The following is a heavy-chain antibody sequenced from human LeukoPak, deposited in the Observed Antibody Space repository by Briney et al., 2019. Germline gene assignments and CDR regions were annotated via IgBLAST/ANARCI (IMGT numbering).Heavy chain of an antibody. Sequence: SETLSLTCTVSGGSISSGDYYWSWIRQPPGKGLEWIGYIYYSGSTYYNPSLKSRVTISVDTSKNQFSLKLSSVTAADTAVYYCASGYSYGLPVDAFDIWGQGTMVTVSS. CDR1: GGSISSGDYY. D-gene: IGHD5-18*01. CDR2: IYYSGST. J-gene: IGHJ3*02. V-gene: IGHV4-30-4*02. CDR3: ASGYSYGLPVDAFDI.